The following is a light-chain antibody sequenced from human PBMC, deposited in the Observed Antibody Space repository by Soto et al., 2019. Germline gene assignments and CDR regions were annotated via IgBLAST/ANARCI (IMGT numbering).Light chain of an antibody. V-gene: IGKV1-12*01. CDR1: QGISSW. CDR2: AAS. CDR3: QQLDSFPLT. Sequence: DIQMPQSPSFVSASAGARVTITCRASQGISSWLAWYQQKPGRAPKLLIYAASRLQGGVPLRFSGSGSGTEFTLSISSLQPEDVATYYCQQLDSFPLTFGQGTRLEIK. J-gene: IGKJ5*01.